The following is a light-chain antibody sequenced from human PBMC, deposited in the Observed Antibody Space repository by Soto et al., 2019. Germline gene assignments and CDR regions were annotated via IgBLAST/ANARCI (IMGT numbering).Light chain of an antibody. V-gene: IGLV2-14*01. CDR1: SSDVGLYDY. CDR2: AVS. Sequence: QSVLTQPASVSGSPGQSITISCTGTSSDVGLYDYVSWYQQHPGKAPQLMIYAVSNRPSGVSNRFSASKSGNTASLFISGLQAEDEADYYGSSYTSDSSYVVGSGTKVTVL. J-gene: IGLJ1*01. CDR3: SSYTSDSSYV.